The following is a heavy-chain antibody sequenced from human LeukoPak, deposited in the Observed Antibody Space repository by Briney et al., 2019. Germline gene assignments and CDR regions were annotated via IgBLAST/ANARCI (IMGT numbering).Heavy chain of an antibody. CDR2: IYYSGST. D-gene: IGHD3/OR15-3a*01. V-gene: IGHV4-59*12. J-gene: IGHJ4*02. Sequence: SETLSLTCTVSGGSISSYYWSWIRQPPGKGLEWIGYIYYSGSTNYNPSLKSRVTISVDRSKNQFSLKLSSLTAADTAVYYCARGGGAVGDWLLRPFDYWGQGTLVTVSS. CDR1: GGSISSYY. CDR3: ARGGGAVGDWLLRPFDY.